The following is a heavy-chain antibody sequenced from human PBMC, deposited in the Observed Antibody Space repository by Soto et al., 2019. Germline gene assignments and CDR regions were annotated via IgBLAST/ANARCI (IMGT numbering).Heavy chain of an antibody. CDR2: ITSSSSYM. D-gene: IGHD3-16*01. CDR1: GFTFSNYN. Sequence: GGSLRLSCAASGFTFSNYNMNWVRQAPGKGLEWVSSITSSSSYMNYADSLKGRFTISRDNAKNSLYLQMNSLTAEDTAVFYCARYRLAFADYYLDSWGQGTLVTVSS. V-gene: IGHV3-21*01. J-gene: IGHJ4*02. CDR3: ARYRLAFADYYLDS.